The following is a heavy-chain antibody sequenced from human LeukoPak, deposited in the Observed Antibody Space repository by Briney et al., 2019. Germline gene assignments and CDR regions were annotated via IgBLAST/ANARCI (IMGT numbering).Heavy chain of an antibody. CDR1: GFTFSNAW. Sequence: GGSLRLSCAASGFTFSNAWMSWVRQAPGKGLEWVGRIKSKTDGGTTDYAAPVKGRFTISRDDSKNTLYLQMNSLKTEDTAVYYCTTVSEFGMKHGLRYFDWLPDYWGQGTLVTVSS. CDR2: IKSKTDGGTT. CDR3: TTVSEFGMKHGLRYFDWLPDY. D-gene: IGHD3-9*01. J-gene: IGHJ4*02. V-gene: IGHV3-15*01.